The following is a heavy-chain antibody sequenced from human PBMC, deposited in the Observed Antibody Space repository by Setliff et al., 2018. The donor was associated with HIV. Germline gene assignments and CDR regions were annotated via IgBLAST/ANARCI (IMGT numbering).Heavy chain of an antibody. CDR2: INPSGGST. D-gene: IGHD3-10*01. CDR3: ARDQWGVEMATMNYYYYYMDV. J-gene: IGHJ6*03. V-gene: IGHV1-46*01. Sequence: ASVKVSCKASGYTFTSYHMYWVRQAPGQGLEWMGAINPSGGSTRYAQKFQGRVTITVDKSPRTAYMELSSLRSEDTAVYYCARDQWGVEMATMNYYYYYMDVWGKGTTVSVSS. CDR1: GYTFTSYH.